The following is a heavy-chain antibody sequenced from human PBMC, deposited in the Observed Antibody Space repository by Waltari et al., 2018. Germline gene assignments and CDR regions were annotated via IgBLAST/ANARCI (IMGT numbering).Heavy chain of an antibody. CDR1: GGTFSSYA. CDR3: ANLRMRNSSSWYNY. D-gene: IGHD6-13*01. V-gene: IGHV1-69*13. J-gene: IGHJ4*02. CDR2: ITPIFGTA. Sequence: QVQLVQSGAEVKKPGSSVKVSCKASGGTFSSYAISWVRQAPGQGLEWMGRITPIFGTANYAQKFQGRVTITADKSTSTAYMELSSLRSEDTAVYYCANLRMRNSSSWYNYWGQGTLVTVSS.